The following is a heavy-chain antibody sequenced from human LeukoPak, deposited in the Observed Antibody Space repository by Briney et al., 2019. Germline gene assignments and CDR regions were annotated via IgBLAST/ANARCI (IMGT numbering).Heavy chain of an antibody. V-gene: IGHV3-9*01. CDR1: RFAFADYA. CDR3: ASGGIYYGAAFDF. Sequence: PGRSLRLSCTASRFAFADYAMHWVRQAPGKGLQWVAGINGHSGNIKYADSVRGRFTISRDNAKNSLYLQMNSLRAEDTALYYCASGGIYYGAAFDFWGQGTLVTVSS. J-gene: IGHJ4*02. D-gene: IGHD1-26*01. CDR2: INGHSGNI.